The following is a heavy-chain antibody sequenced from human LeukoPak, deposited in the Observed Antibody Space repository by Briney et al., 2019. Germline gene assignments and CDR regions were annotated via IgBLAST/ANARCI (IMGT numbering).Heavy chain of an antibody. CDR1: GYTFTGYY. CDR3: ARDLAGDSRGY. Sequence: ASVKVSCKASGYTFTGYYMHWVRQAPGRGLEWMGRINPNSGGTNYAQKFQGRVTMTRDASISTAYMELSRLRSDDTAAYYCARDLAGDSRGYWGQGTLVTVSS. D-gene: IGHD4-17*01. CDR2: INPNSGGT. J-gene: IGHJ4*02. V-gene: IGHV1-2*06.